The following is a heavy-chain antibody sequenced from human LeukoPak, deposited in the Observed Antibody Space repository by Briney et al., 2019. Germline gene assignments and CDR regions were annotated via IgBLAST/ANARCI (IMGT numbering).Heavy chain of an antibody. CDR3: AKNYGDSNWFDP. D-gene: IGHD4-17*01. Sequence: SETLTVTCAISGDSVSSNSAAWNWIRQSPSRGLGWLGRTYYRSNWFNDFALSVKSRITINPDTSKNQFSLQLNSVTPEDTAVYYCAKNYGDSNWFDPWGQGTLDTVSS. CDR1: GDSVSSNSAA. V-gene: IGHV6-1*01. CDR2: TYYRSNWFN. J-gene: IGHJ5*02.